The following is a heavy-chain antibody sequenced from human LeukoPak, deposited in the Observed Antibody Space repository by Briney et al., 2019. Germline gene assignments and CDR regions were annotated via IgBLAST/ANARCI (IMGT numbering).Heavy chain of an antibody. Sequence: PSETLSLTCTVSGGSISSYYWSWIRQPQGKGLEWIGNIHYSGSTNYNPSLKSRVTISVDTSKNQFSLKLSSVTAADTAVYYCARVTDSSGYYYARDYAFDIWGQGTMVTVSS. D-gene: IGHD3-22*01. J-gene: IGHJ3*02. V-gene: IGHV4-59*01. CDR1: GGSISSYY. CDR3: ARVTDSSGYYYARDYAFDI. CDR2: IHYSGST.